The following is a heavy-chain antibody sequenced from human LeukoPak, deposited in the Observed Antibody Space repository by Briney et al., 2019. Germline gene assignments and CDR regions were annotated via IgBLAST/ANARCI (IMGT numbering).Heavy chain of an antibody. CDR2: ISGSGGST. D-gene: IGHD2-2*01. CDR3: AKEACSSTSCPPYFDY. J-gene: IGHJ4*02. Sequence: GGSLRLSCAASGFTLSSYGMHWVRHAPGKGLEWVSAISGSGGSTYYADSVKGRFTISRDNSKNTLYLQMNSLRAEDTAVYYCAKEACSSTSCPPYFDYWGQGTLVTVSS. V-gene: IGHV3-23*01. CDR1: GFTLSSYG.